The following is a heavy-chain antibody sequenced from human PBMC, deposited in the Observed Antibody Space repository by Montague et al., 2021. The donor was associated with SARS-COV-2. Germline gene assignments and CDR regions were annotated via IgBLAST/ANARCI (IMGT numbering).Heavy chain of an antibody. CDR1: GDNVSSNSAA. CDR3: ARGGGWLYYFDY. V-gene: IGHV6-1*01. J-gene: IGHJ4*02. CDR2: TYYRSKWYN. Sequence: CAISGDNVSSNSAAWNWIRQSPSRGLEWLGRTYYRSKWYNDYAVSVKSRITINPDTSKNQFSLQLNSVTPEDTAVYYRARGGGWLYYFDYWGQGTLVTVSS. D-gene: IGHD5-12*01.